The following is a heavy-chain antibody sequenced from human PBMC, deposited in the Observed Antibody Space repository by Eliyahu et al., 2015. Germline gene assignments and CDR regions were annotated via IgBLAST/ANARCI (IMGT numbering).Heavy chain of an antibody. J-gene: IGHJ3*02. CDR3: ARERPTVDPNAFDI. CDR2: ITSSNYT. Sequence: QVXLVESGGGXVXPXGSLRLSCAASGFTFSDYYMSWIRQAPGKGLEWVSYITSSNYTNYADSVKGRFTISRDNAKNSLYLQMNSLRAEDTAVYYCARERPTVDPNAFDIWGQGTMVTVSS. CDR1: GFTFSDYY. D-gene: IGHD4-17*01. V-gene: IGHV3-11*06.